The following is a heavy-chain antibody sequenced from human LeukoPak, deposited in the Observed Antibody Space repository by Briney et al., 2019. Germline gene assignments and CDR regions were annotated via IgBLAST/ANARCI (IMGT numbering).Heavy chain of an antibody. CDR3: ATPGDSSRWYSYYFDY. Sequence: SVKVSCKASGGTFSSYAISWVRQAPGQGLEWMGRIIPILGIANYAQKFQGRVTITADKSTSTAYMELSSLRAEDTAVYYCATPGDSSRWYSYYFDYWGQGTLVTVSS. CDR2: IIPILGIA. J-gene: IGHJ4*02. V-gene: IGHV1-69*04. CDR1: GGTFSSYA. D-gene: IGHD6-13*01.